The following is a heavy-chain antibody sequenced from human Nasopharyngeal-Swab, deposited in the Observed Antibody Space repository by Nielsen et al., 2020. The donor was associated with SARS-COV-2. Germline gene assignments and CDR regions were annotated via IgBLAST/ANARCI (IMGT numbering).Heavy chain of an antibody. D-gene: IGHD6-19*01. J-gene: IGHJ4*02. CDR2: IYYSGST. CDR3: ARVPNSSGWYYFDY. CDR1: GGSFSSYY. V-gene: IGHV4-59*01. Sequence: SETLSLTCAVYGGSFSSYYWSWIRQPPGKGLEWIGYIYYSGSTNYNPSLKSRVTISVDTSKNQFSLKLSSVTAADTAVYYCARVPNSSGWYYFDYWGQGTLVTVSS.